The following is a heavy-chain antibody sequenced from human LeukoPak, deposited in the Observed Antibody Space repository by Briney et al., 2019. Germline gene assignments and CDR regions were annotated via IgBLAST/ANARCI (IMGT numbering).Heavy chain of an antibody. J-gene: IGHJ4*02. CDR2: INPNSGGT. CDR3: ASTPDYYDSSGYNDY. CDR1: GYTFTGYY. Sequence: ASVKVSCKASGYTFTGYYMHWVRQAPGQGLEWMGWINPNSGGTNYAQKFQGRVTMTRDTSISTAYMELSRLRSDDTAVYYCASTPDYYDSSGYNDYWGQGTLVTVSS. D-gene: IGHD3-22*01. V-gene: IGHV1-2*02.